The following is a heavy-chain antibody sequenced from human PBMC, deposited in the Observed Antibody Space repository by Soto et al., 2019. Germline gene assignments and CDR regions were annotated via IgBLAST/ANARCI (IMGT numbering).Heavy chain of an antibody. V-gene: IGHV4-31*03. D-gene: IGHD3-10*01. CDR1: GGSISSGVYY. Sequence: SETLSLTCTVSGGSISSGVYYWSWIRQHPGKGLEWIGYIYYSGSTYYNPSLKSRVTISVDTSKNQFSLKLSSVTAADTAVYYCARGSMTRYYGSGTKTFDPWGQGTLVTVSS. J-gene: IGHJ5*02. CDR3: ARGSMTRYYGSGTKTFDP. CDR2: IYYSGST.